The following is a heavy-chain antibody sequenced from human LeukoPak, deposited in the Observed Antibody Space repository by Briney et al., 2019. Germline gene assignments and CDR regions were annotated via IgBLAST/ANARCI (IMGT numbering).Heavy chain of an antibody. CDR1: GFTFGDYA. D-gene: IGHD1-26*01. CDR3: TRHDSGSYYGVDY. Sequence: GGSLRLSCTASGFTFGDYAMSWVRQAPGKGLEWVGFIRSKAYGGTTEYAASVKGRFTISRDDSKSIAYLQMNSLKTEDTAVYYCTRHDSGSYYGVDYWGQGTLVTVSS. V-gene: IGHV3-49*04. J-gene: IGHJ4*02. CDR2: IRSKAYGGTT.